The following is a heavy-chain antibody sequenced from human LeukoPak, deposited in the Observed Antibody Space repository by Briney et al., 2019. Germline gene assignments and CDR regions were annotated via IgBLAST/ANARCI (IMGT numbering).Heavy chain of an antibody. CDR2: IWYDGSNK. D-gene: IGHD2-21*02. CDR3: AKSVIGCGGDCYYFDY. J-gene: IGHJ4*02. V-gene: IGHV3-33*06. Sequence: PGGSLRFSCAASGFTFSSYGMHWVRQAPGKGLEWVAVIWYDGSNKYYADSVKGRFTISRDNSKNTLYLQMNSLRAEDTAVYYCAKSVIGCGGDCYYFDYWGQGTLVTVSS. CDR1: GFTFSSYG.